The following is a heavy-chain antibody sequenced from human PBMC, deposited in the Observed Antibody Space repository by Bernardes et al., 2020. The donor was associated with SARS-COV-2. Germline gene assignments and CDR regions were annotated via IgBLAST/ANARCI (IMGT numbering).Heavy chain of an antibody. Sequence: GGSLRLSCSASGFTFSTYSMNWVRQAPGKGLEWVSLISWEGGSTYYSDSVKGRFTISRDNSKNSLYLQMTSLRTEDTALYYCAKERVASFSYYYDGMDVWGHGTTVTV. CDR3: AKERVASFSYYYDGMDV. D-gene: IGHD5-12*01. CDR2: ISWEGGST. V-gene: IGHV3-43*01. CDR1: GFTFSTYS. J-gene: IGHJ6*02.